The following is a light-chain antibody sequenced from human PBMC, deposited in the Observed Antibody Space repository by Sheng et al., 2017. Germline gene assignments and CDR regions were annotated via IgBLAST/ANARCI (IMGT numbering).Light chain of an antibody. CDR2: EVS. CDR1: SSDVGGYNY. Sequence: QSALTQPASVSGSPGESITISCIGTSSDVGGYNYVSWYQQHPGKAPKLMIYEVSKRPSGVPDRFSGSKSGNTASLTVSGLQAEDEADYYCSSYAGSNNLVFGGGTKLTVL. J-gene: IGLJ2*01. V-gene: IGLV2-8*01. CDR3: SSYAGSNNLV.